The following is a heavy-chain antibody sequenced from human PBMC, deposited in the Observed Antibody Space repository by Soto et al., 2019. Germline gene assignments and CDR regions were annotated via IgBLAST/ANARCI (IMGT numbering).Heavy chain of an antibody. V-gene: IGHV1-69*06. CDR1: VGTFSSYA. J-gene: IGHJ3*02. D-gene: IGHD3-22*01. CDR3: ARDRAPYYYDSSGYPYACDI. CDR2: SIPIFGTA. Sequence: QVQLVQAGAEVKKPGSSVKVSCKASVGTFSSYAISWVRHAPGQGLELMGGSIPIFGTANYAQKFQGRVTITADKSTSTDYMELSSLRSEDTAVYYCARDRAPYYYDSSGYPYACDIWGQGTMVTVSA.